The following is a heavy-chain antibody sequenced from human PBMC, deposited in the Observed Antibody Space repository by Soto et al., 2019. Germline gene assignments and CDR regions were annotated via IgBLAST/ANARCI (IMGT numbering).Heavy chain of an antibody. CDR3: ARVEYTYNYRGLDY. Sequence: QVQLQQWGTGLLKPSETLSLTCAVYGGSFRGYYWTWIRQPPGKGLEWIGEIDHSGSTNYNPALKSRVTILVDTSKNQFSLKLASVTAADTAVYYCARVEYTYNYRGLDYWGQGTLVTVSS. CDR1: GGSFRGYY. CDR2: IDHSGST. J-gene: IGHJ4*02. D-gene: IGHD3-16*01. V-gene: IGHV4-34*01.